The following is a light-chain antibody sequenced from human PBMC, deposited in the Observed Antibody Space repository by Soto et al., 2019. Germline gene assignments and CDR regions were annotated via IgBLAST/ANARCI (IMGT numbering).Light chain of an antibody. Sequence: QSVLTQPASVSGSPGQSITISCTGTSSDVGGYNFVSWYQQHPGKVPKLMIYDVSNRPSGVSDRFTGSKSGNTASLIISGLQAEDEADYYCSSYTTSSTVVIGGGTKLTVL. V-gene: IGLV2-14*01. CDR1: SSDVGGYNF. CDR2: DVS. CDR3: SSYTTSSTVV. J-gene: IGLJ2*01.